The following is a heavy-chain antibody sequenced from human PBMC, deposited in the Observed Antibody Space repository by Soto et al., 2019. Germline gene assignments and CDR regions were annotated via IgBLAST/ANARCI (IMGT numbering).Heavy chain of an antibody. CDR3: ANSMVRGVSTDY. CDR2: ISGSGGST. Sequence: EVQLLESGGGLVQPGGSLRLSCAASGFTFSSYAMSWVRQAPGKGLEWVSAISGSGGSTYYADSVKGRFTISRDNSKNTLYLQMNSLRAEDTAVYYCANSMVRGVSTDYWGQGTLVTVSS. D-gene: IGHD3-10*01. J-gene: IGHJ4*02. CDR1: GFTFSSYA. V-gene: IGHV3-23*01.